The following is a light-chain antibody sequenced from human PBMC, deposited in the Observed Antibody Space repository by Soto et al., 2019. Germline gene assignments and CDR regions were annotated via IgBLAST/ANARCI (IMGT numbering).Light chain of an antibody. CDR1: QSLLDSDDGNTY. Sequence: DIVMTQTPLSLPVTPGEPASISCRSSQSLLDSDDGNTYSDWYLQKPGQSPQLLIYTVSYRASGVPDRFSGSGSGTDFTLKISRVEAEDVGVYYCMQRIEFPLTFGGGTKVDIK. V-gene: IGKV2-40*01. CDR3: MQRIEFPLT. J-gene: IGKJ4*01. CDR2: TVS.